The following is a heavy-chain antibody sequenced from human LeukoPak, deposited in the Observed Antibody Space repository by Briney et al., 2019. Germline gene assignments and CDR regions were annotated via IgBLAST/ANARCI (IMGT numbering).Heavy chain of an antibody. V-gene: IGHV4-31*03. CDR3: ARDPMGTGALDY. D-gene: IGHD2-8*01. Sequence: PSETLSLTCTVSVGSISSGGYNWSWIRQHPGQGLEWIGYIYYSGSTYYNPSLKSRITISVDTSKNQFSLKLSSVTAADTAVYYCARDPMGTGALDYWGQGTLVTVSS. J-gene: IGHJ4*02. CDR1: VGSISSGGYN. CDR2: IYYSGST.